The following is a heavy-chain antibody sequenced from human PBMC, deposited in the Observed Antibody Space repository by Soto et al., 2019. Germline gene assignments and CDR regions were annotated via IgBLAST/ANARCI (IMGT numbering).Heavy chain of an antibody. CDR2: INPSGGST. CDR3: ARVLAVYSSGWYLRHYYVMDV. D-gene: IGHD6-19*01. V-gene: IGHV1-46*01. Sequence: GASVNVSCKASGYTFTSYYMHWVRQAPGQGLEWMGIINPSGGSTSYAQKFQGRVTMTRDTSTSTVYMELSSLRSEDTAVYYCARVLAVYSSGWYLRHYYVMDVWGQGTTVTVSS. CDR1: GYTFTSYY. J-gene: IGHJ6*02.